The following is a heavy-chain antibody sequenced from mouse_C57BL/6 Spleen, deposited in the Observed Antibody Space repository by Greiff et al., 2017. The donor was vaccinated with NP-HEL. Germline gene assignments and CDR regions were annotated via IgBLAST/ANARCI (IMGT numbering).Heavy chain of an antibody. Sequence: EVKLVESEGGLVQPGSSMKLSCTASGFTFSDYYMAWVRQVREMGLEWVANINYDRSSTYYLDSLKCRFIISIGNAKNILYLQMSSLKSEDTATYYCARVDYGSRYSTGFDYWGQGTTLTVSS. J-gene: IGHJ2*01. CDR1: GFTFSDYY. CDR3: ARVDYGSRYSTGFDY. CDR2: INYDRSST. D-gene: IGHD1-1*01. V-gene: IGHV5-16*01.